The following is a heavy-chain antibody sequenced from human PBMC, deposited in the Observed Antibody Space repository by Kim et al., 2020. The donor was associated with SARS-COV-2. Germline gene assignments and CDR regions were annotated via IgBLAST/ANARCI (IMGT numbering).Heavy chain of an antibody. V-gene: IGHV4-4*07. CDR2: IYTSGST. D-gene: IGHD5-12*01. CDR1: GGSISSYY. J-gene: IGHJ6*02. CDR3: ARENPRGYSGYDYAGGMDV. Sequence: SETLSLTCTVSGGSISSYYWSWIRQPAGKGLEWIGHIYTSGSTNYNPSLKSRVTMSIDTSKNQFSLKLSSVTAADTAVYYCARENPRGYSGYDYAGGMDVWGQGTTVTVSS.